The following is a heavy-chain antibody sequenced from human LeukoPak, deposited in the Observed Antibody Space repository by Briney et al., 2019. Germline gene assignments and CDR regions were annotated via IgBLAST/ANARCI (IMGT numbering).Heavy chain of an antibody. CDR2: IYHSGST. CDR1: GGSISSGGYS. J-gene: IGHJ4*02. CDR3: ASLCGDYADY. V-gene: IGHV4-30-2*01. D-gene: IGHD4-17*01. Sequence: PSETLSLTCAVSGGSISSGGYSWSWIRQPPGKGLEWIGYIYHSGSTYYNPSLKSRVTISVDRSKNQFSLKLSSVTAADTAVYYCASLCGDYADYWGQGTLVTVSS.